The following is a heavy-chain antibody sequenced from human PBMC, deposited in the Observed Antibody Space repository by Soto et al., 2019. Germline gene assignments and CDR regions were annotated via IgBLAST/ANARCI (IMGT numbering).Heavy chain of an antibody. CDR3: AKNWDTTFSWSSH. J-gene: IGHJ4*02. V-gene: IGHV3-23*01. CDR2: ISGSGGST. D-gene: IGHD6-13*01. CDR1: GFPFSTYA. Sequence: EVQLLESGGGLVQPGGSLRLSCAASGFPFSTYAMTWVRQAPGKGLEWVSAISGSGGSTYYADSVKGRFTISRDKSKNTLFLQMNSMRAEDTAVYYCAKNWDTTFSWSSHWGQGTLVTVSS.